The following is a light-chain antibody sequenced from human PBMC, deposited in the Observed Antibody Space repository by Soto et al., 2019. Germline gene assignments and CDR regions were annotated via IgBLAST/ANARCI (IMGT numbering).Light chain of an antibody. CDR2: DAS. V-gene: IGKV3-20*01. CDR1: QSVSGTH. J-gene: IGKJ1*01. CDR3: QQYGSSST. Sequence: EIVLTQSPGTLSLSPGERATLSCRASQSVSGTHLAWYQQKPGQAPRLLIYDASSRATGIPDRFSGRGSGTEFTLTISRLEPEDVAVYYCQQYGSSSTFGQGTKVDI.